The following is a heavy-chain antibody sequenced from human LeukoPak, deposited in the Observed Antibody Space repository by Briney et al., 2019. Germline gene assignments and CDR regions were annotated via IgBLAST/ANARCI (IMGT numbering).Heavy chain of an antibody. CDR1: GYTFTSYY. J-gene: IGHJ6*03. V-gene: IGHV1-46*01. Sequence: GASVKVSCKASGYTFTSYYMHWVRQAPGQGLEWMGIINPSGGSTSYAQKFQGRVTMTRDMSTSTVYMELSSLRSEDTAVYYRARAVPNYYYMDVWGKGTTVTVSS. D-gene: IGHD4-17*01. CDR3: ARAVPNYYYMDV. CDR2: INPSGGST.